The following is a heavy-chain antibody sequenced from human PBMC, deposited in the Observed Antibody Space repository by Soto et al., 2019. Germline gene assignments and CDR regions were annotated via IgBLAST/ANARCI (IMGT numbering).Heavy chain of an antibody. D-gene: IGHD3-22*01. CDR3: AREQNHHYDTRGYYMGLLDS. V-gene: IGHV3-53*01. CDR1: GFSVSGYY. CDR2: IYTGGGT. J-gene: IGHJ4*02. Sequence: EVHLVESGGGLIQPGGSLRLSCAASGFSVSGYYMSWVRQAPGKGLEWVSLIYTGGGTFFADSVKGRFTISRDKSRNTVYLQMNSLRAEDTAVYYCAREQNHHYDTRGYYMGLLDSWGRGMQVTVSS.